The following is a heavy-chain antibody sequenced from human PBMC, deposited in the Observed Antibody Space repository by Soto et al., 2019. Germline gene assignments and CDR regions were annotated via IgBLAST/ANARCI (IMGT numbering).Heavy chain of an antibody. D-gene: IGHD3-3*01. CDR1: GYDFNIYD. J-gene: IGHJ6*02. CDR2: MTPKRETT. CDR3: ARGGHGFWSGETYYYAMDV. Sequence: QVHLVQSGAEVKKPGASVKVSCTASGYDFNIYDIYWVRQSTEQVLEWMGWMTPKRETTGYAPKFEGRFTMPKDTSRSAVYMGLGSLGSEDTAVYFGARGGHGFWSGETYYYAMDVWGQGTTVTVSS. V-gene: IGHV1-8*01.